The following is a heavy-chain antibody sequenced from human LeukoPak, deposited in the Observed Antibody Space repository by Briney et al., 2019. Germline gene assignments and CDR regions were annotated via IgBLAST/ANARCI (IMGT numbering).Heavy chain of an antibody. J-gene: IGHJ4*02. CDR3: ARGLPATFDF. V-gene: IGHV1-46*03. CDR2: INPSGTT. D-gene: IGHD2-2*01. Sequence: GASVKVSCKASGYIFTNYYMYWSRQAPGQGLEWMGIINPSGTTTYAQKFQGRVTMTRDTSTSTVYMELSSLRSEDTAVYYCARGLPATFDFWGQGTLVTVSS. CDR1: GYIFTNYY.